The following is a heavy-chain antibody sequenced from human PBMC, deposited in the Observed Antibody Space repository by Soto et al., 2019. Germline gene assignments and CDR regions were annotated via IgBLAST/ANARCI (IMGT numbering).Heavy chain of an antibody. CDR3: AREFKRYSSSPGPLEY. D-gene: IGHD6-6*01. Sequence: SETLSLTCAVSGGSLSSSNWWSCVRQPPGKGLEWIGEIYYSGSTHYNPSLKSRLIISVNTSKNQFSLKLTSATAADTAVYYCAREFKRYSSSPGPLEYWGQGTLVTVSS. CDR2: IYYSGST. V-gene: IGHV4-4*02. J-gene: IGHJ4*02. CDR1: GGSLSSSNW.